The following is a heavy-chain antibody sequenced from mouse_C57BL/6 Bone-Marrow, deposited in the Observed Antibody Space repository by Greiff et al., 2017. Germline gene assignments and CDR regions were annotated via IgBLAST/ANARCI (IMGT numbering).Heavy chain of an antibody. Sequence: EVHLVESGGGLVQPGGSLSLSCAASGFTFTDYYMSWVRQPPGQALEWLGFIRHKANGYTTEYSASVKGRFTISRDNSQSIIYLQMNALRAEDSATYYCARYSSNYVDWDFDVWGTGTTVTVSS. D-gene: IGHD2-5*01. CDR3: ARYSSNYVDWDFDV. V-gene: IGHV7-3*01. CDR2: IRHKANGYTT. J-gene: IGHJ1*03. CDR1: GFTFTDYY.